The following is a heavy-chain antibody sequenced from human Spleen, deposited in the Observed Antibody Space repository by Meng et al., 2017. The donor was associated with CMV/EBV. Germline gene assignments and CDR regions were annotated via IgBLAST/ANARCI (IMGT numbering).Heavy chain of an antibody. J-gene: IGHJ6*02. Sequence: GESLKISCAASGLTFSDYYMSWIRQAPGKGLEWVSYISSSGSTIYYADSVKGRFTISRDNAKNSLYLQMNSLRAEDTAVYYCRSSSSPYYYGMDVWGQGTTVTVSS. D-gene: IGHD6-6*01. CDR2: ISSSGSTI. V-gene: IGHV3-11*04. CDR3: RSSSSPYYYGMDV. CDR1: GLTFSDYY.